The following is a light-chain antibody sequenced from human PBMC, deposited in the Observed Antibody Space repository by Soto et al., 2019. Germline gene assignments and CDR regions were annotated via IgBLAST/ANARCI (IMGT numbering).Light chain of an antibody. Sequence: QLVLTQPPSVSGAPGQRVTISCTGSSSNIGAGYDVHWYQQLPGTAPKLLIYGNSNRPSGVPDRFPGSKSGTSASLAITGLQAEDEADYYCQSYDSSLSGVVFGGGTQLTVL. CDR3: QSYDSSLSGVV. J-gene: IGLJ2*01. CDR1: SSNIGAGYD. CDR2: GNS. V-gene: IGLV1-40*01.